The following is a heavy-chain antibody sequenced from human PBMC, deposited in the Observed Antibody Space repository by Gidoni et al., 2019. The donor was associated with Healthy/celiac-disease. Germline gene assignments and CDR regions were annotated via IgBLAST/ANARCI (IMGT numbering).Heavy chain of an antibody. J-gene: IGHJ4*02. CDR2: ISYDGSNK. D-gene: IGHD5-12*01. V-gene: IGHV3-30*03. Sequence: QVQLVESGGGVVQPGRSLRLSCAASGFTFSSYGMHWVRQAPGKGLEWVAVISYDGSNKYYADSVKGRFTISRDNSKNTLYLQMNSLRAEDTAVYYCAGIDGGYVRYWGQGTLVTVSS. CDR3: AGIDGGYVRY. CDR1: GFTFSSYG.